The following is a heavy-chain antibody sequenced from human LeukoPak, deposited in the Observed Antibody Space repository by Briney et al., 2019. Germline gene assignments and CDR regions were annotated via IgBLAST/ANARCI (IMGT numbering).Heavy chain of an antibody. CDR1: GDSVSSNSAA. D-gene: IGHD1-14*01. Sequence: SQTLSLTCAISGDSVSSNSAAWNWIRQSPSRGLEWLGRTYYRSKWYNGYAVSVKSRITINPDTSKNQFSLQLNSVTPEDTAVYYCARGGIPDGYYYYYYMDVWGKGTTVTVSS. CDR3: ARGGIPDGYYYYYYMDV. CDR2: TYYRSKWYN. V-gene: IGHV6-1*01. J-gene: IGHJ6*03.